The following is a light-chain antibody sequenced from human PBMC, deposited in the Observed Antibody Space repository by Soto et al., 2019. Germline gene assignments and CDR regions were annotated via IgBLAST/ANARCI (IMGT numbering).Light chain of an antibody. CDR1: QSVSSNY. CDR3: QQYGSSPWT. V-gene: IGKV3-20*01. CDR2: GAS. Sequence: EIVLTHSPGTLSLSPRERDTLSCRASQSVSSNYLAWYQQKTGQAPRPLIYGASSRATGIPDRFSGSGAGTDFTLTISRLESEDFAVYYCQQYGSSPWTFGQGTKVDIK. J-gene: IGKJ1*01.